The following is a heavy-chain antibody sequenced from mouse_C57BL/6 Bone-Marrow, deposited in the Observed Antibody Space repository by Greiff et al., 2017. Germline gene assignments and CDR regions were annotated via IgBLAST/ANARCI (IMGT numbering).Heavy chain of an antibody. Sequence: EVMLVESGEGLVKPGGSLKLSCAASGFTFSSYAMSWVRQTPEKRLEWVAYISSGGDYIYYADTVKGRFTISRANARNTLYLQMSSLKSEDTAMYYCTRAPNWYFDVWGTGTTVTVSS. J-gene: IGHJ1*03. V-gene: IGHV5-9-1*02. CDR2: ISSGGDYI. CDR1: GFTFSSYA. CDR3: TRAPNWYFDV.